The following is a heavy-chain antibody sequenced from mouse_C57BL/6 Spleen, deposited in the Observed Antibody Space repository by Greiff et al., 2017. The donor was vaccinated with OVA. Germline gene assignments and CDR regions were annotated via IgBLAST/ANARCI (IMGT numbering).Heavy chain of an antibody. V-gene: IGHV5-9-1*02. CDR1: GFTFSSYA. Sequence: EVQVVESGEGLVKPGGSLKLSCAASGFTFSSYAMSWVRQTPEKRLEWVAYISSGGDYIYYADTVKGRFTISRDNARNTLYLQMSSLKSEDTAMYYCTRGSYYGSSPHWYFDVWGTGTTVTVSS. J-gene: IGHJ1*03. D-gene: IGHD1-1*01. CDR2: ISSGGDYI. CDR3: TRGSYYGSSPHWYFDV.